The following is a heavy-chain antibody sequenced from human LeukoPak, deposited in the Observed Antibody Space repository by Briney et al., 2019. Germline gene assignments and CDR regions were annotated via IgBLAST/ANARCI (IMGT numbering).Heavy chain of an antibody. CDR2: IYYSGST. CDR3: ARQVRGGSYYPFDY. CDR1: GGSISSSSYY. J-gene: IGHJ4*02. D-gene: IGHD3-10*01. Sequence: SETLSLTCTVSGGSISSSSYYWGWIRQPPGKGLEWIGSIYYSGSTYYNPSLKSRVTISVDTSKNQFSLKLSSVTAADTAVYYCARQVRGGSYYPFDYWGQGTLVTVSS. V-gene: IGHV4-39*01.